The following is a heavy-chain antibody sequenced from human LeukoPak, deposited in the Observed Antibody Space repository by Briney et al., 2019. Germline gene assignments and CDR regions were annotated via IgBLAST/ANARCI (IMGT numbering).Heavy chain of an antibody. J-gene: IGHJ6*02. Sequence: ASVKVSSKASGGTFSSYAITWVRQAPGQGLEWMGRIIPILGIANYAQKFQGRVTITADESTSTAYMELSSLRSEDTAVYYCARESLGAVVVPAAITPYYYYGMDVWGQGTMVTVSS. CDR1: GGTFSSYA. V-gene: IGHV1-69*04. CDR2: IIPILGIA. D-gene: IGHD2-2*01. CDR3: ARESLGAVVVPAAITPYYYYGMDV.